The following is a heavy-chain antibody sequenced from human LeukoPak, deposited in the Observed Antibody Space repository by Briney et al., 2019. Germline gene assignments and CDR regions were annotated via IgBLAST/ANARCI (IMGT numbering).Heavy chain of an antibody. CDR3: AKTTVTTSLPFDY. Sequence: GGSLRLSCAASGFTFSSYEMNWVRQAPGKGLEWVSYISSSGSTIYYADSVKGRFTISRDNAKNSLYLQMNSLRAEDTAVYYCAKTTVTTSLPFDYWGQGTPVTVSS. CDR1: GFTFSSYE. D-gene: IGHD4-17*01. V-gene: IGHV3-48*03. CDR2: ISSSGSTI. J-gene: IGHJ4*02.